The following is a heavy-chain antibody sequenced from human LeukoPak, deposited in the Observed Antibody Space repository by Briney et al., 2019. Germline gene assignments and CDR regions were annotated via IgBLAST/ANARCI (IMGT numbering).Heavy chain of an antibody. CDR2: ISGSGGST. D-gene: IGHD6-13*01. V-gene: IGHV3-23*01. J-gene: IGHJ4*02. CDR3: ATERTGYSSSSFDY. CDR1: WINFCSLA. Sequence: GGSPEPFCGTPWINFCSLAMSLGRQAPGEGVGVGLAISGSGGSTYYADSVKGRFTISRDNSINTLYLQMNSLRAEDTAVYYCATERTGYSSSSFDYWGQGTLVTVSS.